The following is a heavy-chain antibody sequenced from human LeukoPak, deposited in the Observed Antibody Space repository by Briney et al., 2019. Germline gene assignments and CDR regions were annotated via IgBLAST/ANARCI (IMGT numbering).Heavy chain of an antibody. CDR1: GFTFSTYA. J-gene: IGHJ4*02. V-gene: IGHV3-23*01. CDR2: ISGSGRST. CDR3: AKDSGDLVATIWGAFDY. D-gene: IGHD5-12*01. Sequence: GGSLRLSCAASGFTFSTYAMGWLRQAPGKGLEWVSTISGSGRSTYYADSVKGRFTISRDNSKNTLYLQMNSLRAEDTAVYYCAKDSGDLVATIWGAFDYWGQGTLFTVSS.